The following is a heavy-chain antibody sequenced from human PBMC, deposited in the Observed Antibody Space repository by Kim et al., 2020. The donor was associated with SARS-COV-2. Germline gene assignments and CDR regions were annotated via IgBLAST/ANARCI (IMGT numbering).Heavy chain of an antibody. CDR1: GFSFSIYD. Sequence: GGSLRLSCAASGFSFSIYDIAWVRQTPGRGLEWLSYVSSGRGAIYHADSVKGRFTVSRDTVQNAVYLQMNSLRDEDMAVYFCARRDVARGFDVWGQGTIVTVSS. CDR2: VSSGRGAI. J-gene: IGHJ3*01. V-gene: IGHV3-48*02. D-gene: IGHD2-21*01. CDR3: ARRDVARGFDV.